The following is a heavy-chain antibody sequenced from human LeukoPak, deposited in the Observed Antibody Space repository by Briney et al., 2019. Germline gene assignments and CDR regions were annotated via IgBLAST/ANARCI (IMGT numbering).Heavy chain of an antibody. J-gene: IGHJ4*02. Sequence: GGSLRLSCAASGFTFSSYWMSWVRQAPGKGLEWVANIKQDGSEKYYVDSVKGRFTISRDNAKNSLYLQMNSLRAEDTAVYYCASGYSYGADYFDYWGQGTLVTVSS. D-gene: IGHD5-18*01. CDR3: ASGYSYGADYFDY. CDR2: IKQDGSEK. CDR1: GFTFSSYW. V-gene: IGHV3-7*01.